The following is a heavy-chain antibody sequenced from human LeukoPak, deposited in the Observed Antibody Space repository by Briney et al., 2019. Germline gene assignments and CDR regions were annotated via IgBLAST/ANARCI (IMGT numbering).Heavy chain of an antibody. D-gene: IGHD2-2*01. J-gene: IGHJ4*02. CDR1: GYTFTSYY. Sequence: ASVKVSCKASGYTFTSYYMHWVRQAPGQGLEWMGIINPSGGSTSYAQKFQGRDTMTRDTSTSTVYMELSSLRSEDTAVYYCARDQEGQYPTDYWGQGTLVTVSS. CDR2: INPSGGST. V-gene: IGHV1-46*01. CDR3: ARDQEGQYPTDY.